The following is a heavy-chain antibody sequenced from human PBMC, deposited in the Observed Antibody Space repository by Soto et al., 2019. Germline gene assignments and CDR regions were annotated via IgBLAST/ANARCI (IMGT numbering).Heavy chain of an antibody. D-gene: IGHD2-2*01. J-gene: IGHJ6*03. CDR2: LGGNGFTT. V-gene: IGHV3-23*01. Sequence: EVQLLESGGGLVQPGGSLRLSCVVSGFTFGSYAMSWVRQAPEKGPEWVAILGGNGFTTYYADSVKGRFTISGDKSKGTLFLEMKSLRDADTGVYYCAKALSLSLNFFYYMDVWGRGTSVTVSS. CDR1: GFTFGSYA. CDR3: AKALSLSLNFFYYMDV.